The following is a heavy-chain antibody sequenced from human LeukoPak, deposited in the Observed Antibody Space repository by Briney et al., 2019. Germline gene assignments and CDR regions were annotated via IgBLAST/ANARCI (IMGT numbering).Heavy chain of an antibody. D-gene: IGHD6-13*01. J-gene: IGHJ4*02. CDR2: ISGNGGDT. V-gene: IGHV3-23*01. CDR1: GFTFSTYS. Sequence: GGSLRLSCAASGFTFSTYSMSWVRQAPGKGLEWVSVISGNGGDTFYADSVKGRFTISRDNSKNTLYLQMNSLRAEDTAVYYCAKAAAAAGSRNYFDYWGQGTLVTVSS. CDR3: AKAAAAAGSRNYFDY.